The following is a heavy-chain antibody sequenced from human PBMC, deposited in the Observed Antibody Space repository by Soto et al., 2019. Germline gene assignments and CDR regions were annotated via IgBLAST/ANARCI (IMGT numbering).Heavy chain of an antibody. Sequence: QVQLVESGGGVVQPGRSLRLSCAASGFTFSSYGMHWVRQAPGKGLEWVALISYDGSNKYYADSVKGRFTSSRDNSKNTLYLQMNSLRTEDTAVYYCAKDLGHGGRGAFEIWGQGTMVTVSS. CDR3: AKDLGHGGRGAFEI. D-gene: IGHD7-27*01. V-gene: IGHV3-30*18. CDR1: GFTFSSYG. J-gene: IGHJ3*02. CDR2: ISYDGSNK.